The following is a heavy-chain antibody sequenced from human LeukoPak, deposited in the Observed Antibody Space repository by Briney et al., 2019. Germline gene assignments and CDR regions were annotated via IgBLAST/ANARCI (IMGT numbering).Heavy chain of an antibody. Sequence: ASVKVSCKASGYAFTSYDINWVRQATGQGLEWMGWMNPNSGNTGYAQKFQGRVTMTRNTSISTAYMELSSLRSEDTAVYYCARVIVSRYFDWLLYGGDNWFDPWGQGTLVTVSS. D-gene: IGHD3-9*01. V-gene: IGHV1-8*01. CDR3: ARVIVSRYFDWLLYGGDNWFDP. CDR2: MNPNSGNT. CDR1: GYAFTSYD. J-gene: IGHJ5*02.